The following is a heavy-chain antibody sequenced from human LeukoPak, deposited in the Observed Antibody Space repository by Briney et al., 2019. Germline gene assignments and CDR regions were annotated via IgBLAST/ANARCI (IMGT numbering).Heavy chain of an antibody. CDR1: GFTFSDYY. Sequence: GGSLRLSCAASGFTFSDYYMSWIRQAPGKGLEWVSYISSSGSTIYYADSVKGRFTISRDNAKNSLYPQMNSLRAEDTAVYYCAREGSDGYDSSGYYHDFDYWGQGTLVTVSS. CDR2: ISSSGSTI. J-gene: IGHJ4*02. D-gene: IGHD3-22*01. CDR3: AREGSDGYDSSGYYHDFDY. V-gene: IGHV3-11*01.